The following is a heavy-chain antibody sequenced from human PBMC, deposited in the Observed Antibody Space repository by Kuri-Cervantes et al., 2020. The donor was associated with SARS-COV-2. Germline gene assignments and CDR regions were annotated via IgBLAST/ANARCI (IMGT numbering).Heavy chain of an antibody. D-gene: IGHD2-2*01. CDR1: GSIFSNYW. V-gene: IGHV4-39*01. J-gene: IGHJ4*02. Sequence: GSLRLSCAASGSIFSNYWMSWVRQPPGKGLEWIGSIYYSGSTYYNPSLKSRVTISVDTSKNQFSLKLSSVTAADTAVYYCASRIVVVPAAGPYFDYWGQGTLVTVSS. CDR3: ASRIVVVPAAGPYFDY. CDR2: IYYSGST.